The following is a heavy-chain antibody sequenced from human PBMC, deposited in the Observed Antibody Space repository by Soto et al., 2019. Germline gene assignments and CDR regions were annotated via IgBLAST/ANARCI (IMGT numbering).Heavy chain of an antibody. CDR2: VSYDGSNK. CDR1: GFTFSNYA. J-gene: IGHJ6*04. Sequence: PGGSLRLSWEASGFTFSNYALHWVRQAPGKGLEWVADVSYDGSNKYYADSVKGRFTISRENSQNTLSLQMNSLRIEDTAVYYCARHPGGGPKYGMDVWGKGTTVTVSS. V-gene: IGHV3-30-3*01. CDR3: ARHPGGGPKYGMDV. D-gene: IGHD3-16*01.